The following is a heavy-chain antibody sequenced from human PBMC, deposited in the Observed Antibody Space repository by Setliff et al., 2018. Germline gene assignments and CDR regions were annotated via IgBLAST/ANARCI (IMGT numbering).Heavy chain of an antibody. CDR3: ARIGITMIVVVNPSLFYGMDV. CDR1: GGTFISYA. Sequence: SSVKVSFQSSGGTFISYAISWVRQAPGQGLEWLGGILPILGIANYAQKFQGRLTIHADKSTSTAYMELSSLRSEDTAVYYCARIGITMIVVVNPSLFYGMDVWGKGTTVTVSS. D-gene: IGHD3-22*01. V-gene: IGHV1-69*10. CDR2: ILPILGIA. J-gene: IGHJ6*04.